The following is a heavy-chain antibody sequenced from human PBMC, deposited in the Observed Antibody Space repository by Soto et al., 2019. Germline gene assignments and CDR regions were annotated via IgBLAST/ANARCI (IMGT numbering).Heavy chain of an antibody. CDR1: GGSFSGYY. CDR2: INHSGST. Sequence: QVQLQQWGAGLLKPSETLSLTCAVYGGSFSGYYWSWIRQPPGKGLEWIGEINHSGSTNYNPSLKSRVTISVDTSKNQFSLKLSSVTAADTAVYYCARGLKVVTMVRDRWQGRYYYYYGMDVWGQGTTVTVSS. V-gene: IGHV4-34*01. D-gene: IGHD3-10*01. CDR3: ARGLKVVTMVRDRWQGRYYYYYGMDV. J-gene: IGHJ6*02.